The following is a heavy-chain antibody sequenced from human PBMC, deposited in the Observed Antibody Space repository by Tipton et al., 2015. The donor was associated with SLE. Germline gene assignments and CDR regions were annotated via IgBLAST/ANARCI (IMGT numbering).Heavy chain of an antibody. V-gene: IGHV4-59*12. CDR1: GDSISSFH. D-gene: IGHD3-3*01. J-gene: IGHJ2*01. CDR3: ARDLAWSGFFDL. Sequence: TLSLTCTVSGDSISSFHWSWIRQPPGKGLEWLGDVYQSGTTNSNPSLKSRVTISVDTSKNQFSLKLSSVTAADTAVYYCARDLAWSGFFDLWGRGTLVTVSS. CDR2: VYQSGTT.